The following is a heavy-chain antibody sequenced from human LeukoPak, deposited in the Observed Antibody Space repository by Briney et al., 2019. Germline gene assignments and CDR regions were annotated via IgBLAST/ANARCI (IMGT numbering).Heavy chain of an antibody. J-gene: IGHJ4*02. CDR2: INPNSGGT. V-gene: IGHV1-2*02. D-gene: IGHD4-23*01. CDR3: ARDLGGFYYGGNSGFDY. Sequence: ASVKVSCKASGYTSTGYYMHWVRQAPGQGLEWMGWINPNSGGTNYAQKFQGRVTMTRDTSNSTAYMELSRLRSDDTAVYYCARDLGGFYYGGNSGFDYWGQGTLVTVSS. CDR1: GYTSTGYY.